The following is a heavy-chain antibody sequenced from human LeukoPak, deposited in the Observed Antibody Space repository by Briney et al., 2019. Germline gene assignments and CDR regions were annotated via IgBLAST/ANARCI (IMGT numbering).Heavy chain of an antibody. CDR1: GGTFSSYA. Sequence: SVKVSCKASGGTFSSYAISWVRQAPGQGLEWMGRIIPILGIANYAQKFQDRVTITADKSTSTAYMELSSLRSEDTAVYYCARDLLGGYSPWGQGTLVTVSA. CDR3: ARDLLGGYSP. D-gene: IGHD3-22*01. V-gene: IGHV1-69*04. CDR2: IIPILGIA. J-gene: IGHJ4*02.